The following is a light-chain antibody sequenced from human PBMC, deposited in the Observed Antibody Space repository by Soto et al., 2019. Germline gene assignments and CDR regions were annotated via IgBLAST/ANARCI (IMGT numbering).Light chain of an antibody. CDR2: GAS. V-gene: IGKV3D-20*02. J-gene: IGKJ1*01. CDR3: QQRSNWPT. CDR1: HSMSNSN. Sequence: IVLTQSPGTLSLSPGDRATLSCRASHSMSNSNLAWYQHKPGQAPRLLIYGASNRATGIPDRFSGSGSGTDFILTINRLEPEDFAVYYCQQRSNWPTFGQGTKVEIK.